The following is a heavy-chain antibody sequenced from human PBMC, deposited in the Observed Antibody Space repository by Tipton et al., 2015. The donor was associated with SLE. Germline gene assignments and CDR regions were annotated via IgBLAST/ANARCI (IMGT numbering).Heavy chain of an antibody. V-gene: IGHV4-59*12. CDR3: ARGYCSDGVCYGFGFFDY. Sequence: LRFSCVASGFTLSNYEMSWIRQPPGKGLEWIGVLYYSGNTYYNPSLKSPVTLSIDTSKNQFSLKMRSVTAADTAVYFCARGYCSDGVCYGFGFFDYWGQGNLVTVSS. CDR2: LYYSGNT. D-gene: IGHD2-8*01. CDR1: GFTLSNYE. J-gene: IGHJ4*02.